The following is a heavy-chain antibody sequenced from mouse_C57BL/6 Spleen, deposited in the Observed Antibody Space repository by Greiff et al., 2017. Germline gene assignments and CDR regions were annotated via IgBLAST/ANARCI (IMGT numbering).Heavy chain of an antibody. CDR1: GYAFSRYW. CDR2: IFPGDGDT. CDR3: ARERDGNFDY. V-gene: IGHV1-80*01. J-gene: IGHJ2*01. D-gene: IGHD2-1*01. Sequence: QVQLQQSGAELVKPGASVKLSCKASGYAFSRYWMNWVKQRPGQGLEWIGQIFPGDGDTNYNGKFKGKATLTADKSSSTAYMQLSSLTSEDSAVCFCARERDGNFDYWGQGTTLTVSS.